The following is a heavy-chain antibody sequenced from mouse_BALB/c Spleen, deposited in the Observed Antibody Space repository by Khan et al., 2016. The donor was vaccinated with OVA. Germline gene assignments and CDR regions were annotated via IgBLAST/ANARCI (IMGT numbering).Heavy chain of an antibody. V-gene: IGHV1-37*01. Sequence: EVELVESGPELVKPGASVKISCKASGYSFAGYFMNWVKQSHGKSLEWIGRINPYNGDTFYNQKFKGKATLTVDKSSGTAHMELLSLTSEDSAVYYCGRGSYFYYFDYWGQGTTLTVSS. CDR2: INPYNGDT. CDR3: GRGSYFYYFDY. D-gene: IGHD1-1*01. J-gene: IGHJ2*01. CDR1: GYSFAGYF.